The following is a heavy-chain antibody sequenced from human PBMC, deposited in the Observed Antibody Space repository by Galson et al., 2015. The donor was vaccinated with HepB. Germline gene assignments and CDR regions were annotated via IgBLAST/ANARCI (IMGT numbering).Heavy chain of an antibody. CDR3: ARGHTTLLCFEDSEY. D-gene: IGHD3-10*02. CDR1: GFAFGSSW. CDR2: IKQDGSEK. Sequence: SLRLSCAASGFAFGSSWMPWVRQAPGRGLEWVASIKQDGSEKYYVDSVKGRFTISRDNAKNSLYLQMISLTPEDTAVYSCARGHTTLLCFEDSEYWGQGTLVTVSS. J-gene: IGHJ4*02. V-gene: IGHV3-7*01.